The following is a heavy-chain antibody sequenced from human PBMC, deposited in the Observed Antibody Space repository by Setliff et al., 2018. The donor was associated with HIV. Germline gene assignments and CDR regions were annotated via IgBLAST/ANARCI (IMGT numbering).Heavy chain of an antibody. CDR1: GGSISSYY. CDR3: ARGGGLVGATSSHFDY. Sequence: PSETLSLTCTVSGGSISSYYWSWIRQPPGKGLEWIGYIYYTGSTNYNPSPKSRVIISVETSKNHFSLILNSVTAADTAVYYCARGGGLVGATSSHFDYWGQGSLVTVSS. V-gene: IGHV4-59*01. J-gene: IGHJ4*02. CDR2: IYYTGST. D-gene: IGHD1-26*01.